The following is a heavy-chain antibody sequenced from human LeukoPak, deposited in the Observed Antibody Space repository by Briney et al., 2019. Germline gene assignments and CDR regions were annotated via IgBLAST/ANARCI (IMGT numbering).Heavy chain of an antibody. CDR3: PREGPPGDTNPHFDY. CDR1: GYTFTGYY. J-gene: IGHJ4*02. Sequence: VASVKVSCKASGYTFTGYYMHWVRQAPGQGLEWMGWINPNSAVTNFAQKFQGRVTMTRDTSINTAYMELSRLRSDDTAVYYCPREGPPGDTNPHFDYWGQGTLVTVSS. CDR2: INPNSAVT. V-gene: IGHV1-2*02. D-gene: IGHD3-10*01.